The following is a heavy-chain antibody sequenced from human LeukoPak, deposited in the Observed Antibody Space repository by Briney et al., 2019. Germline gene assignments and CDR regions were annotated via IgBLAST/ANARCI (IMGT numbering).Heavy chain of an antibody. CDR1: GFTFSSYS. J-gene: IGHJ6*02. V-gene: IGHV3-21*01. CDR2: ISSSSSYI. D-gene: IGHD3-3*01. CDR3: ARRERTGITIFGVVAADPYYYYYGMDV. Sequence: PGGSLRLSCAASGFTFSSYSMNWVRQAPGKGLEWVSSISSSSSYIYYADSVKGRFTISRDNAKNSLYLQMNSLRAEDTAVYYCARRERTGITIFGVVAADPYYYYYGMDVWGQGTTVTASS.